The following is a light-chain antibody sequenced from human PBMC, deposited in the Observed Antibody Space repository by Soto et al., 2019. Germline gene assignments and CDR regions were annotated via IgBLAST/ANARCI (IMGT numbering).Light chain of an antibody. CDR3: QQSYSTPRT. J-gene: IGKJ2*01. CDR1: QNIDYY. Sequence: DIQMTQSPSSLSASVGDRVTITCRASQNIDYYLNWYQQKPGKAPKLLISAASSLRGGVPSRFSGSGSWTDFTLTISSLQPEDSAIYTCQQSYSTPRTFGQGARLEIK. V-gene: IGKV1-39*01. CDR2: AAS.